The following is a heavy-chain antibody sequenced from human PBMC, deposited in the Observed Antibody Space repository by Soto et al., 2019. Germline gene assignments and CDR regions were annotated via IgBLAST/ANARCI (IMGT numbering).Heavy chain of an antibody. CDR2: INPNSGGT. CDR3: ARSLLDEYSSSWRSAYYGMDV. Sequence: QVQLVQSGAELKKPGASVKVSCKASGFTFSAYYIYWVRQAPGHGLELIGLINPNSGGTNNAQKFQGRVTMTRDTSSSTVYMELSALIPDDTAVYYCARSLLDEYSSSWRSAYYGMDVWGQGTTVTVSS. D-gene: IGHD6-13*01. CDR1: GFTFSAYY. J-gene: IGHJ6*02. V-gene: IGHV1-2*02.